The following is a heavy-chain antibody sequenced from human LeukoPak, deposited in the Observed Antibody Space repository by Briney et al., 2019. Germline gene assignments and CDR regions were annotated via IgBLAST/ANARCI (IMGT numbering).Heavy chain of an antibody. CDR2: IYYSGST. D-gene: IGHD2-15*01. CDR1: GVSISSYY. CDR3: ATTSGGSGDDAFDI. J-gene: IGHJ3*02. V-gene: IGHV4-59*01. Sequence: SETLSLTCTVSGVSISSYYWSWIRQPPGKGLEWIGYIYYSGSTNYNPSLKSRVTISVDTSKNQFSLKLSSVTAADTAVYYCATTSGGSGDDAFDIWGQGTMVTVSS.